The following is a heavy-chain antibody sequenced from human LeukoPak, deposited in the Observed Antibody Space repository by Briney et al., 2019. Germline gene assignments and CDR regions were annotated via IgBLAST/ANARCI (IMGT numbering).Heavy chain of an antibody. V-gene: IGHV4-34*01. D-gene: IGHD3-22*01. CDR2: INHSGST. CDR1: GGSFSGYY. CDR3: AILPYYYDSSGYYYFSFDY. Sequence: PSETLSLTCAVYGGSFSGYYWSWIRQPPGKGLEWIGEINHSGSTNYNPSLKSRVTISVDTSKNQFSLKLSSVTAADTAVYYCAILPYYYDSSGYYYFSFDYWGQGTLVTVSS. J-gene: IGHJ4*02.